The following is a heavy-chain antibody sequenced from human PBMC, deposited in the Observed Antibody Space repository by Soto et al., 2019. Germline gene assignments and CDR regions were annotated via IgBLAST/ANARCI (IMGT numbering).Heavy chain of an antibody. V-gene: IGHV1-69*02. CDR2: MIPILGIA. D-gene: IGHD3-16*01. J-gene: IGHJ4*02. CDR3: ARVMGYYFDY. Sequence: QVQLVQSGAEVKKPGSSVKVSCKASGGTFSSYTISWVRQAPGQGLEWMGRMIPILGIANYAQKFQGRVTITADKSTSTAYMELSSLRSEDTAVYYCARVMGYYFDYWGQETLVTVSS. CDR1: GGTFSSYT.